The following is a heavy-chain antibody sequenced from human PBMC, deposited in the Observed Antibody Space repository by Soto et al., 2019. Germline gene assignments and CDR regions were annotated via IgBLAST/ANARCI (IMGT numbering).Heavy chain of an antibody. J-gene: IGHJ4*02. CDR3: AKAPTNYGSGRHYYY. CDR1: GFTFSSYA. Sequence: PRRSLRLSCAGSGFTFSSYAMSWVRQAPGKGLEWVSAISGSGGSTYYADSVKGRFTISRDNSKNTLYLQMNSLRAEDTAVYYCAKAPTNYGSGRHYYYWVQGTLVTESS. V-gene: IGHV3-23*01. D-gene: IGHD3-10*01. CDR2: ISGSGGST.